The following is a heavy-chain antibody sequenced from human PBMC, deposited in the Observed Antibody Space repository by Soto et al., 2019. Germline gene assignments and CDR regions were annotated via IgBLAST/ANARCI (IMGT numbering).Heavy chain of an antibody. CDR1: GYTFTNYD. J-gene: IGHJ4*02. CDR3: ARGIVGATTYDY. Sequence: QVQLVQSGAEVKKPGASVKVSCKASGYTFTNYDISWVRQAPGQGLEWMGSISAHNGNTNYAQKLQGRVTMTTDTSTSTAYMELRSLRSADTAVYYCARGIVGATTYDYWGQGTLVTVSS. D-gene: IGHD1-26*01. V-gene: IGHV1-18*01. CDR2: ISAHNGNT.